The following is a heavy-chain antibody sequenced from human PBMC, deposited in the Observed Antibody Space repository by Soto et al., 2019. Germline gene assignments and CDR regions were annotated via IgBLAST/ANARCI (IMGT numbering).Heavy chain of an antibody. CDR3: TTRGSNTLGLYGDSLYFDY. Sequence: GGSLRLSCAASGFTFSNAWMSWVRQAPGKGLEWVGRIKSKTDGGTTDYAAPVKGRFTISRDDSKNTLYLQMNSLKTEDTAVYYCTTRGSNTLGLYGDSLYFDYWGQGTLVTVSS. D-gene: IGHD4-17*01. V-gene: IGHV3-15*01. CDR2: IKSKTDGGTT. J-gene: IGHJ4*02. CDR1: GFTFSNAW.